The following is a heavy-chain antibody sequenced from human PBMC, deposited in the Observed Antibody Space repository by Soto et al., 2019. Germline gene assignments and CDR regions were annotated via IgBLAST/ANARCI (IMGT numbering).Heavy chain of an antibody. Sequence: GGSLRLSCAASGFTFSSYAMHWVRQAPGKGLEWVAVISYDGSNKYYADSVKGRFTISRDNSKNTLYLQMNSLRAEVTAVYYCARESGIAAAGPAFDYWGQGTLVTVSS. D-gene: IGHD6-13*01. CDR2: ISYDGSNK. CDR3: ARESGIAAAGPAFDY. J-gene: IGHJ4*02. CDR1: GFTFSSYA. V-gene: IGHV3-30-3*01.